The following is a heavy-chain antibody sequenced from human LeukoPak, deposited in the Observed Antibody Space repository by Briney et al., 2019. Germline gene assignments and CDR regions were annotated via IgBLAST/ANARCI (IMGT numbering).Heavy chain of an antibody. CDR3: ARHEGSIVVVPAARTYVSRFNNWFDP. Sequence: SETLSLTCTVSGGSISSGGYYWSWIRQHPGKGLEWIGYIYYSGSTYYNPSLKSRVTISVDTSKNQFSLKLSSVTAADTAVYYCARHEGSIVVVPAARTYVSRFNNWFDPWGQGTLVTVSS. V-gene: IGHV4-39*01. CDR1: GGSISSGGYY. D-gene: IGHD2-2*01. J-gene: IGHJ5*02. CDR2: IYYSGST.